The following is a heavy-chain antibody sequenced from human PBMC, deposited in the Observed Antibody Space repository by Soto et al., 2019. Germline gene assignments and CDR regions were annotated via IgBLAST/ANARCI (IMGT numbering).Heavy chain of an antibody. CDR2: IWFDGSQQ. CDR1: GFIFSGNG. Sequence: QVQLVESGGGVVQPGRSLRLSCAASGFIFSGNGMHWVRQAPGKGLEWVAMIWFDGSQQRYADSVQGRFIVSRDNSKSRPDLDMNSLRVEDTAVYYCARDMNDNAYFAWGQGTLVTVSS. D-gene: IGHD3-16*01. J-gene: IGHJ4*02. V-gene: IGHV3-33*01. CDR3: ARDMNDNAYFA.